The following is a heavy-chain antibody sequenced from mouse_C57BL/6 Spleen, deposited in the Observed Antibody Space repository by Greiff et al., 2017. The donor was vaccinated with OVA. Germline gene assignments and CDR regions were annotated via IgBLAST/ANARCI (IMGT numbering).Heavy chain of an antibody. CDR1: GFTFSSYA. V-gene: IGHV5-4*03. Sequence: GKVVESGGGLVKPGGSLKLSCAASGFTFSSYAMSWVRQTPEKRLEWVATISDGGSYTYYPDNVKGRFTISRDNAKNNLYLQMSHLKSEDTAMYYCARGGNGFAYWGQGTLVTVSA. CDR2: ISDGGSYT. J-gene: IGHJ3*01. D-gene: IGHD2-1*01. CDR3: ARGGNGFAY.